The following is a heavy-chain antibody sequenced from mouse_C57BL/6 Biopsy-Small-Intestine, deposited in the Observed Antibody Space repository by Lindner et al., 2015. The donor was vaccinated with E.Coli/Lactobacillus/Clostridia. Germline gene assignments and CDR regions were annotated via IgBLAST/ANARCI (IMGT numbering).Heavy chain of an antibody. D-gene: IGHD1-1*01. CDR3: ARQIRGDYYMDI. CDR2: IIPLFGTT. J-gene: IGHJ1*03. V-gene: IGHV1-74*01. Sequence: SVKVSCKASGVTTSSYEVIWVRQAPGQGLEWMGRIIPLFGTTDYAQKFQGRVTITADKSTSTVYMEVSSLRSEDTAVYYCARQIRGDYYMDIWGKGTTVTVSS. CDR1: GVTTSSYE.